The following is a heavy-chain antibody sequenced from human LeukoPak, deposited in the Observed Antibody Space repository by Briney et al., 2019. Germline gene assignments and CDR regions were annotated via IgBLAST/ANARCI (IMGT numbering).Heavy chain of an antibody. CDR2: LSYDGSNK. J-gene: IGHJ4*02. CDR3: AKDFGRGVAGPFDY. Sequence: GGSLRLSCAASGFTFSRYGMHWVRQAPAKGLEWVAVLSYDGSNKYYADSVKGRFTIARDNSKNTLYLQMNGLRAEDTAVYYCAKDFGRGVAGPFDYWSQGTLVTVSS. V-gene: IGHV3-30*18. D-gene: IGHD6-19*01. CDR1: GFTFSRYG.